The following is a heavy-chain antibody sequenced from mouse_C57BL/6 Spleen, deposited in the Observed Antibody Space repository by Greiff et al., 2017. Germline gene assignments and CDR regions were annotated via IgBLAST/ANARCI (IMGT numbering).Heavy chain of an antibody. CDR3: AREGLYAMDY. CDR2: INPNNGGT. V-gene: IGHV1-26*01. D-gene: IGHD3-3*01. Sequence: EVQLQQSGPELVKPGASVKISCKASGYTFTDYYMNWVKQSPGKSLEWIGDINPNNGGTSYNQKFKGKATLTVDKSSSTAYMELRSLTSEDSAVYYCAREGLYAMDYWGQGTSVTVSS. J-gene: IGHJ4*01. CDR1: GYTFTDYY.